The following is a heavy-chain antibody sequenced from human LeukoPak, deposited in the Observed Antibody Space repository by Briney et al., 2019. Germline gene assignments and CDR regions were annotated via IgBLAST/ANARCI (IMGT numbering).Heavy chain of an antibody. D-gene: IGHD3-16*02. V-gene: IGHV3-13*05. J-gene: IGHJ4*02. CDR1: GFTFSSHD. CDR3: AKAATGGLVTFGGVIVIPAFFDY. CDR2: IGTAGDP. Sequence: PGGSLRLSCAASGFTFSSHDMHWVRQTTGKGLEWVSGIGTAGDPYYLDSVKGRFTISRDNSRNTLYLQMNSLRAEDTAVYYCAKAATGGLVTFGGVIVIPAFFDYWGQGTLVTVSS.